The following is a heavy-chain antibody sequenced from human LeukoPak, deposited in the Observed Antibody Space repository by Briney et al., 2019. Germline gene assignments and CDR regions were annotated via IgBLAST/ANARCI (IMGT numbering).Heavy chain of an antibody. Sequence: PSETLSLTCAVYGVSFSGYYWSWIRQPPGKGLEWIGEINHSGSTNYNPSLKSRVTISVDTSKNQFSLKLSSVTAADTAVYYCARVPRPYQPRGVYWGQGTLVTVSS. CDR1: GVSFSGYY. V-gene: IGHV4-34*01. CDR3: ARVPRPYQPRGVY. D-gene: IGHD2-2*01. CDR2: INHSGST. J-gene: IGHJ4*02.